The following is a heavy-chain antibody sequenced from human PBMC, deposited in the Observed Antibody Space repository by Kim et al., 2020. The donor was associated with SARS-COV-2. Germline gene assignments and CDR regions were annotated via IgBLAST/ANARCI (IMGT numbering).Heavy chain of an antibody. CDR2: ISGSGGST. D-gene: IGHD2-21*01. Sequence: GGSLRLSCAASGFTFSSYAMSWVRQAPGKGLEWVSAISGSGGSTYYADSVTGRFTISRDNSKNTLYLQMNSLRAEDTAVYYCAKCVPTPTAGGDDAFDIWGQGTMVTVSS. J-gene: IGHJ3*02. CDR3: AKCVPTPTAGGDDAFDI. CDR1: GFTFSSYA. V-gene: IGHV3-23*01.